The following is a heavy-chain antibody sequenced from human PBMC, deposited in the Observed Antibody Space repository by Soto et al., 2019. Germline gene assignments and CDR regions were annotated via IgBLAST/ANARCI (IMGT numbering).Heavy chain of an antibody. Sequence: QVQLVQSGAEVKNPGSSVKVSCKTSGFRFDVYGIHWVRQAPGQGLEWVGGLIPIYDAPYYAQKFQGRVTITEDKSTTTVHLELSSLRSYDTAVYFCARVRDPHLDHYGLDVWGQGTTVTVS. J-gene: IGHJ6*02. D-gene: IGHD2-21*02. CDR3: ARVRDPHLDHYGLDV. CDR2: LIPIYDAP. CDR1: GFRFDVYG. V-gene: IGHV1-69*06.